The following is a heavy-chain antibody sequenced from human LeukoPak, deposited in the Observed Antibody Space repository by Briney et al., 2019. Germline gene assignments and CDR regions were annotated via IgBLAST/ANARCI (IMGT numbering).Heavy chain of an antibody. CDR2: ISSSSNYI. J-gene: IGHJ6*03. V-gene: IGHV3-21*04. CDR3: AKSHDFWSGYHMDV. Sequence: GGSLRLSCAASGFTFSSYSMNWVRQAPGKGLEWVSSISSSSNYIYYADSVKGRFTISRDNAKNSLYLQMNSLRAEDTAVYYCAKSHDFWSGYHMDVWGKGTTVTVSS. D-gene: IGHD3-3*01. CDR1: GFTFSSYS.